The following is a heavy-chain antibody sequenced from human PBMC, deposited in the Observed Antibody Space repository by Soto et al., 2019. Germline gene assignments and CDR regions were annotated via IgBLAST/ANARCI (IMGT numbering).Heavy chain of an antibody. CDR1: GGSISSSSYY. D-gene: IGHD6-13*01. J-gene: IGHJ5*02. Sequence: SETLSLTCTVSGGSISSSSYYWGWIRQPPGKGLEWIGSIYYSGSTYYNPSLKSRVTISVDTSKNQFSLKLSSVTAADTAVYYCARQVAAAGQNWFDPWGQGTLVTVSS. V-gene: IGHV4-39*01. CDR2: IYYSGST. CDR3: ARQVAAAGQNWFDP.